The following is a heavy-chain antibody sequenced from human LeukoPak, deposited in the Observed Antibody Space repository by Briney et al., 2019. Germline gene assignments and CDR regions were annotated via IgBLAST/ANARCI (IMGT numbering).Heavy chain of an antibody. J-gene: IGHJ5*02. CDR1: GFTLNNYG. CDR3: ARDADIVVVPAAIWSDP. D-gene: IGHD2-2*01. CDR2: ISAYNGNT. V-gene: IGHV1-18*01. Sequence: ASVKVSCKASGFTLNNYGISWVRLVPGQGLEWMGWISAYNGNTHYAQMLQGRVTVTTDTSTSTAYMELRSLRSDDTAVYYCARDADIVVVPAAIWSDPWGQGTLVTVSS.